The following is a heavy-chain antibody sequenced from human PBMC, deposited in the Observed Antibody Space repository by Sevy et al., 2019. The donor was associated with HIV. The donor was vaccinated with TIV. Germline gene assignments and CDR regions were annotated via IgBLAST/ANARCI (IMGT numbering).Heavy chain of an antibody. J-gene: IGHJ6*02. D-gene: IGHD2-15*01. CDR3: ARGFQCSGGSCYSAGYYYYGMDV. V-gene: IGHV4-34*01. CDR1: GGSVSGYD. Sequence: SETLSLTCAVYGGSVSGYDWSWIRQPPGKGLEWIGEINHSGSTNYNPSLKSRVTISVDTSNNQFSLKLSSVTAADTAVYYCARGFQCSGGSCYSAGYYYYGMDVWGQGTTVTVSS. CDR2: INHSGST.